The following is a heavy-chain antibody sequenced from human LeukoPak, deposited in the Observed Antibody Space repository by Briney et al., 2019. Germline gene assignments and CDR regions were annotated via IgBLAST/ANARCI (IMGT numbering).Heavy chain of an antibody. V-gene: IGHV4-34*01. D-gene: IGHD2-8*01. CDR1: GGSFSGYY. CDR2: INHSGST. J-gene: IGHJ4*02. Sequence: SGTLCLTCAAYGGSFSGYYWSWIRQPPGKGLEWLAEINHSGSTNYSSCRKRRVTISVATPKTQFSHTLSSVTAPDTALYYCAIGFGYCTNGVCYTVFRPPYFDYWGQGTLVTVSS. CDR3: AIGFGYCTNGVCYTVFRPPYFDY.